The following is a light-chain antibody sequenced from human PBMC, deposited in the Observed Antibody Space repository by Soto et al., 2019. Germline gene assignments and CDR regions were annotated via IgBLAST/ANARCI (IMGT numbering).Light chain of an antibody. Sequence: HSELNRAAYGYRSHGEARPIISTRTSSDIGGYKYVSWYQQHPGKAPKLMIYDVSNRPSGVSNRFSGSKSGNTATLTISGLQGEDEAEYYCSSYTGGSTYVFGTGTKVTVL. CDR3: SSYTGGSTYV. CDR2: DVS. CDR1: SSDIGGYKY. V-gene: IGLV2-14*01. J-gene: IGLJ1*01.